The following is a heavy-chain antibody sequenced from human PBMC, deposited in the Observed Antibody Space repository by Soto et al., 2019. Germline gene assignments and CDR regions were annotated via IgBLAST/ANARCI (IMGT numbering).Heavy chain of an antibody. Sequence: QVQLQESGPGLVKPSETLSLNGIVSSGSINTYYWSWIRQPPGKGLEWIGYISSSGNTNYNPSLESRVTMSADTSKNLFSLQLSSVTAADTAVYYCERQQYTVVTAFDIWCHGTMVTVSAGIDVWGQGTMVTVSS. V-gene: IGHV4-59*01. CDR2: ISSSGNT. CDR3: ERQQYTVVTAFDIWCHGTMVTVSAGIDV. CDR1: SGSINTYY. D-gene: IGHD2-21*02. J-gene: IGHJ6*02.